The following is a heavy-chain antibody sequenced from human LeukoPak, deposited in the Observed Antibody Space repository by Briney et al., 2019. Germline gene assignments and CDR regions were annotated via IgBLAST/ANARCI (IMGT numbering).Heavy chain of an antibody. CDR2: IYYSGST. J-gene: IGHJ3*01. D-gene: IGHD3-3*02. CDR1: VVSITNYY. Sequence: NPSETLSLTCTLSVVSITNYYWIWTRHPPGKALEWIGYIYYSGSTNYNPSLKSRVTISVDTSKNQFSLRLNSVTAADTAVYYCAREGSDISLDVWGQGTMVTVSS. CDR3: AREGSDISLDV. V-gene: IGHV4-59*01.